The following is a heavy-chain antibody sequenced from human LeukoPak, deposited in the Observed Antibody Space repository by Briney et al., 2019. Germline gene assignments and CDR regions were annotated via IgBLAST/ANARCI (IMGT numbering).Heavy chain of an antibody. CDR3: AKAFQRGWERDAFAF. CDR2: IYYSGST. Sequence: SETLSLTCTVSGGSISSSSYYWGWIRQPPGKGLEWIGSIYYSGSTYYNPSLKSRVTISVDTSKNQFSLKLSSVTAADTAVYYCAKAFQRGWERDAFAFWGQGTLVTVSS. V-gene: IGHV4-39*01. D-gene: IGHD1-26*01. CDR1: GGSISSSSYY. J-gene: IGHJ3*01.